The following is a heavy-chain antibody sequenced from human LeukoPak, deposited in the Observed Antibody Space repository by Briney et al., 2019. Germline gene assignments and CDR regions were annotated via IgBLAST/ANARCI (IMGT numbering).Heavy chain of an antibody. CDR2: IRDDGSKK. D-gene: IGHD3-10*01. V-gene: IGHV3-30*02. J-gene: IGHJ5*02. CDR3: ARARKSGGITMIRGVKDRGWFDP. Sequence: GGSLRLSCAASGFTFSNYGMHWVRQAPGKGLGWVAFIRDDGSKKSYADSVKGRFTISRDNSKKTRYLQMNSLRAEDTAVYYCARARKSGGITMIRGVKDRGWFDPWGQGTLVTVSS. CDR1: GFTFSNYG.